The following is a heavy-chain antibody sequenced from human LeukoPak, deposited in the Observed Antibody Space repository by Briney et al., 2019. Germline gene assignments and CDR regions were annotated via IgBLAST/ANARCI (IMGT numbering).Heavy chain of an antibody. CDR2: IKRKSDGGTT. J-gene: IGHJ4*02. CDR1: GITFTDAW. D-gene: IGHD1-14*01. V-gene: IGHV3-15*01. Sequence: PGGSLRLSCAASGITFTDAWMNWVRQAPGKGLEWVGRIKRKSDGGTTDYAAPVKGRFTISRDDSKNTLSLQMNSLKAEDTAVYYCTTAPHIIRTPRGHWGQGTLVTVSS. CDR3: TTAPHIIRTPRGH.